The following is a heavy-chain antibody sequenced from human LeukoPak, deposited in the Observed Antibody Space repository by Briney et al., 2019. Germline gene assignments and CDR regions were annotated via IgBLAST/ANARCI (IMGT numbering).Heavy chain of an antibody. CDR1: GYTFSDYG. Sequence: GASVKLSYKASGYTFSDYGISWVRQAPGQGLEWMGWIGGYNGKTSYAQNLQGRVTMTTDTSTMTAYMELRSLKSDDTAVYYCGRSREGLYSGSALDYWGQGTQITVSS. V-gene: IGHV1-18*01. CDR3: GRSREGLYSGSALDY. CDR2: IGGYNGKT. D-gene: IGHD1-26*01. J-gene: IGHJ4*02.